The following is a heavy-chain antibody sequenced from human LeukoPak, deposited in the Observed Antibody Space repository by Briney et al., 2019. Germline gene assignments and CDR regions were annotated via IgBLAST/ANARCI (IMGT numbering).Heavy chain of an antibody. D-gene: IGHD6-13*01. V-gene: IGHV1-18*01. CDR1: GYTLTSYG. CDR3: ARVPIIAAAGRGFDY. J-gene: IGHJ4*02. Sequence: RASVKVSCKASGYTLTSYGISWVRQAPGQGLEWMGWISAYNGNTNYAQKLQGRVTMTTDTSTSTAYMELRSLRSDDTAVYYCARVPIIAAAGRGFDYWGQGTLVTVSS. CDR2: ISAYNGNT.